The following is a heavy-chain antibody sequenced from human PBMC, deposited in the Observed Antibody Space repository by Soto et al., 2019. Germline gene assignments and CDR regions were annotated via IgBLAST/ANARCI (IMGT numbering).Heavy chain of an antibody. J-gene: IGHJ5*02. CDR3: ARDHSLYYYDGTVDLKHWFDP. D-gene: IGHD3-22*01. CDR2: ICYDGSSN. CDR1: GFTFSSYS. Sequence: QEQLVESGGGVVQPGKSLRLSCAASGFTFSSYSMQWVRQAPGKGLEWVAVICYDGSSNDYADSVKGRFTISRDNSKNTLYRQRNSLRAEDTAVYYCARDHSLYYYDGTVDLKHWFDPWGQGTLVTVSS. V-gene: IGHV3-30-3*01.